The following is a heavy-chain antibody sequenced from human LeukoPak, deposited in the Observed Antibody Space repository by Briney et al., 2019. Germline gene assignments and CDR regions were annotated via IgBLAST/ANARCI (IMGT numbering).Heavy chain of an antibody. V-gene: IGHV3-48*02. Sequence: GGSLRLSCAATGLTVSSYSMNWVRQAPGKGLEWVSYISSSSSTIYYADSVKGRFTISRDNAKNSLYLQMNSLRDEDTAVYYCARARASGRSGFDYWGQGTLVTVSS. CDR2: ISSSSSTI. CDR1: GLTVSSYS. J-gene: IGHJ4*02. D-gene: IGHD2-15*01. CDR3: ARARASGRSGFDY.